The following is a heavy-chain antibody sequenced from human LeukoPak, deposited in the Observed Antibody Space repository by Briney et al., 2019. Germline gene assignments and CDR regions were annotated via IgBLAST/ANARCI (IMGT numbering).Heavy chain of an antibody. CDR3: ARDSLRRVFDY. V-gene: IGHV1-46*01. CDR2: INPSGGST. J-gene: IGHJ4*02. CDR1: GYTFTSYY. Sequence: ASVKVSCKXSGYTFTSYYMHWVRQAPGQGLEWMGIINPSGGSTSYAQKFQGRVTMTRDTSTSTVYMELSSLRSEDTAVYYCARDSLRRVFDYWGQGTLVTVSS.